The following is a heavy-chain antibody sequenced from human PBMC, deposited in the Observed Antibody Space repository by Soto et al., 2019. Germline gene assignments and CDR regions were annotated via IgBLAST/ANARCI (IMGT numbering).Heavy chain of an antibody. CDR3: VSHSPGSDWSPY. J-gene: IGHJ4*02. V-gene: IGHV5-51*01. D-gene: IGHD1-26*01. CDR2: IYPGDSDT. CDR1: GYSFTRYW. Sequence: PGESLKISCKGSGYSFTRYWIGWGRQMPGKGLEWMGIIYPGDSDTRYSPSFQGQVTISADKTISTAYLQGSSLKASDTAMYYCVSHSPGSDWSPYWGQGTLVTVSS.